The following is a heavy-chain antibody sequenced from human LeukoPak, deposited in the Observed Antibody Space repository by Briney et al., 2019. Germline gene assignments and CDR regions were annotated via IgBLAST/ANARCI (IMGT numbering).Heavy chain of an antibody. V-gene: IGHV3-48*04. CDR3: ARAYHYDFWSGYFYYYYYMDV. J-gene: IGHJ6*03. Sequence: GGSLRLSCAASGFTFSSYSMNWVRQAPGKGLEWVSYISSSSTIYYADSVKGRFTISRDNAKNSLYLQMNSLRAEDTAVYYCARAYHYDFWSGYFYYYYYMDVWGKGTTVTVSS. D-gene: IGHD3-3*01. CDR1: GFTFSSYS. CDR2: ISSSSTI.